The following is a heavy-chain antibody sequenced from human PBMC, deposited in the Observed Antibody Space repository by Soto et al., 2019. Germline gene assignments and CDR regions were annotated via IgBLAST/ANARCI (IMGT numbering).Heavy chain of an antibody. D-gene: IGHD5-12*01. V-gene: IGHV1-2*02. Sequence: ASVKVSCKASGYTFTGYYMHWVRQAPGQGLEWMGWINPNSGGTNYAQKFQGRVTMTRDTSISTAYMELSRLRSDDTAVYYCARDEGYSGYPFDPWGQGTLVTVSS. CDR3: ARDEGYSGYPFDP. J-gene: IGHJ5*02. CDR2: INPNSGGT. CDR1: GYTFTGYY.